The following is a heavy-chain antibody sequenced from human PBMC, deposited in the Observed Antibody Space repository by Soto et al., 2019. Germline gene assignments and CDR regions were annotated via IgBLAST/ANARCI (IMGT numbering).Heavy chain of an antibody. Sequence: GESLKISCKGSGYSFAGYWITWVRQKPGKGLEWMGRIDPSDSQTYYSPSFRGHVTISATKSITTVFLQWSSLRASDTAMYYCASVTFGGVVLAHWGQGTLVTVSS. CDR3: ASVTFGGVVLAH. D-gene: IGHD3-16*01. CDR1: GYSFAGYW. J-gene: IGHJ4*02. CDR2: IDPSDSQT. V-gene: IGHV5-10-1*01.